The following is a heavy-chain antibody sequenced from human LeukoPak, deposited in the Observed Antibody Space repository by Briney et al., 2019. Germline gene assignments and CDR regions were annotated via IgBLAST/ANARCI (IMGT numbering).Heavy chain of an antibody. CDR3: ARAFSSSSHYYYYMDV. Sequence: SETLSLTCTVSGGSISSGSYYWSWIRQPAGKGLEWIERIYTSGSTNYNPSLKSRVTISVDTSKNQFSLKLSSVTAADTAVYYCARAFSSSSHYYYYMDVWGKGTTVTVSS. CDR2: IYTSGST. CDR1: GGSISSGSYY. D-gene: IGHD6-6*01. J-gene: IGHJ6*03. V-gene: IGHV4-61*02.